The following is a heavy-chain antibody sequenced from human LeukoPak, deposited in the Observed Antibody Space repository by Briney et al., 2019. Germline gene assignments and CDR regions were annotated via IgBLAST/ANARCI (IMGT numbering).Heavy chain of an antibody. J-gene: IGHJ4*02. V-gene: IGHV1-18*01. CDR3: ARDRWGGSYGTVFDY. CDR1: GYTFTSYG. Sequence: GASVKVSCKASGYTFTSYGISWVRQAPGQGLEWMGWISAYNGNTNYAQKLQGRVTMTTDTSTSTAYMELRSLRSDDTAVYYCARDRWGGSYGTVFDYWGQGTLVTVSS. CDR2: ISAYNGNT. D-gene: IGHD1-26*01.